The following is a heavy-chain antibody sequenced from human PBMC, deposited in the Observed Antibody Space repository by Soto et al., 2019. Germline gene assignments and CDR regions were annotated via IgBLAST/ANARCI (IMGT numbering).Heavy chain of an antibody. Sequence: PSQTLSLTCAISGDSVSSNSAAWNWIRQSPSGGLEWLGRTYYRSKWYNDYAVSVKSRITINPDTSKNQFSLQLNSVTPEDTAVYYFERDIVATIRVYYFDYWGQGTLVTVSS. J-gene: IGHJ4*02. D-gene: IGHD5-12*01. CDR2: TYYRSKWYN. CDR3: ERDIVATIRVYYFDY. V-gene: IGHV6-1*01. CDR1: GDSVSSNSAA.